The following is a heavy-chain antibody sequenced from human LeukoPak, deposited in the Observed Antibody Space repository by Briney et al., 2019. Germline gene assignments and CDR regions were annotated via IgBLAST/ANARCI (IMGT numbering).Heavy chain of an antibody. CDR3: ARDLYSRGDTAMSLDY. D-gene: IGHD5-18*01. CDR2: IGAYNGNT. Sequence: VASVKVSCKASGYTFTSYGISWVRQAPGQGLEWMGWIGAYNGNTNYAQKLQGRVTMTTDTSTSTAYMELRSLRSDDTAVYYCARDLYSRGDTAMSLDYWGQGTLVTVSS. V-gene: IGHV1-18*01. J-gene: IGHJ4*02. CDR1: GYTFTSYG.